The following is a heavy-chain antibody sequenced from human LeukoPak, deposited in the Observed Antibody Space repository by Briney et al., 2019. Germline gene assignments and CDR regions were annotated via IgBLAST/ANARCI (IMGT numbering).Heavy chain of an antibody. V-gene: IGHV3-23*01. Sequence: GGSLRLSCAASGFTFSSYAMSWVRQAPGKGPEWVSAISGSGGSTYYADSVKGRFTISRDNSKNTLYLQMNSLRAEDTAVYYCAKRQQLAHYFDYWGQGTLVTVSS. CDR1: GFTFSSYA. CDR2: ISGSGGST. J-gene: IGHJ4*02. D-gene: IGHD6-13*01. CDR3: AKRQQLAHYFDY.